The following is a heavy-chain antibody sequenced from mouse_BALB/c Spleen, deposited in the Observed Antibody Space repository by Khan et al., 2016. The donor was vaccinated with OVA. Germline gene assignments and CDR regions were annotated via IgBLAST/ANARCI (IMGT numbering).Heavy chain of an antibody. CDR3: ARDGSRYNEAMDY. J-gene: IGHJ4*01. Sequence: EVQLQESGPGLVKPSQSLSLTCTVTGYSITSDYAWNWIRQFPGNQLEWMGYISYSGSTNYNPSLKSRISITRDTSKNQFFLQLNSVTTEDTATYYCARDGSRYNEAMDYWGQGTLVTVS. CDR1: GYSITSDYA. V-gene: IGHV3-2*02. D-gene: IGHD2-3*01. CDR2: ISYSGST.